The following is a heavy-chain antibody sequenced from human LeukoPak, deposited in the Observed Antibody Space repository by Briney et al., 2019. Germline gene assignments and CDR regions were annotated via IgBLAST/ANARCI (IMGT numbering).Heavy chain of an antibody. J-gene: IGHJ4*02. V-gene: IGHV4-34*01. Sequence: PSETLSLTCAVYGGSFSGYYWSWIRQPPGKGLEWIGEINHSGSTNYNPSLKSRVTISVDTSKNQFSLKLSSVTAADTAVYYCARPRDYRSSSFDYWGQGTLVTVSS. CDR3: ARPRDYRSSSFDY. CDR1: GGSFSGYY. CDR2: INHSGST. D-gene: IGHD6-6*01.